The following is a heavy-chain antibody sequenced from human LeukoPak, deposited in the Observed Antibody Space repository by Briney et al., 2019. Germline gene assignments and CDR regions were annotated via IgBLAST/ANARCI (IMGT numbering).Heavy chain of an antibody. CDR3: ARDYNWDMPGYNMDV. CDR2: VNPNSGDT. D-gene: IGHD5-24*01. CDR1: GYTFTGYY. Sequence: ASVKVSCKASGYTFTGYYMHWVRQAPGQGLEWMGWVNPNSGDTKYAERLQGRVTLTRDTSISTAHMELSGLRSDDTAVYYRARDYNWDMPGYNMDVWGKGTTVTVAS. J-gene: IGHJ6*03. V-gene: IGHV1-2*02.